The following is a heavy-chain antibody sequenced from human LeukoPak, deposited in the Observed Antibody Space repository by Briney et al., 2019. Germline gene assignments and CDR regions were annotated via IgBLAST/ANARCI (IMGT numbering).Heavy chain of an antibody. V-gene: IGHV3-11*06. Sequence: KPGGSLRLSCAASGFTFSDYYMSWIRQAPGKGLEWVSYISSSSSYTNYADSVKGRFTISRDNAKNSLYLQMNSLRAEDTAVYYCAGRGDGNLYYFDHWGQGTLVTASS. CDR3: AGRGDGNLYYFDH. CDR2: ISSSSSYT. D-gene: IGHD5-24*01. J-gene: IGHJ4*02. CDR1: GFTFSDYY.